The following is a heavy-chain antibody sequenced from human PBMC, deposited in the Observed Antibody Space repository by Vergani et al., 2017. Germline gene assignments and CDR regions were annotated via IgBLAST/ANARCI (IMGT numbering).Heavy chain of an antibody. Sequence: QVQLQESGPGLVKPSETLSLTCPVSGGSISSYYWSWIRQPPGKGLEWIGYIYYSGSTNYNPSLKSRVTISVDTSKNQFSLKLSSVTAADTAVYYCARVRAAADYYYYYYYMDVWGKGTTVTVSS. J-gene: IGHJ6*03. CDR3: ARVRAAADYYYYYYYMDV. CDR2: IYYSGST. D-gene: IGHD6-13*01. CDR1: GGSISSYY. V-gene: IGHV4-59*01.